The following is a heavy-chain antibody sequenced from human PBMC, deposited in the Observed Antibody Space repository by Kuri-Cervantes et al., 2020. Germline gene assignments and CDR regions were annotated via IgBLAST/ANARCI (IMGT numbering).Heavy chain of an antibody. Sequence: KVSCKGSGYSFTSYWIGWVRQMPGKGLEWMGIIYPGDSDTRYSPSFQGQVTISADKSVSTACLQWSSLKASDTAMYYCARQGCSSTSCYAFDYWGQGTLVTVSS. V-gene: IGHV5-51*01. CDR1: GYSFTSYW. CDR2: IYPGDSDT. CDR3: ARQGCSSTSCYAFDY. D-gene: IGHD2-2*01. J-gene: IGHJ4*02.